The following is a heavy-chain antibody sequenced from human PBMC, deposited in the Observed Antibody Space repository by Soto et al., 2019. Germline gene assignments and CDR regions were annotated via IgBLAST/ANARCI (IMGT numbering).Heavy chain of an antibody. CDR3: ARTRGYSGYDY. Sequence: QVQLVESGGGVVQPGRSLRLSCAASAFTFRRYAMHWVRQAPGTGLEWVAVIWYDGSNKYYADSVKGRFTISRDNSKNTLYLQMNSLRAEDTAVYYWARTRGYSGYDYWGQGTLVTVSS. D-gene: IGHD5-12*01. CDR1: AFTFRRYA. J-gene: IGHJ4*02. V-gene: IGHV3-33*01. CDR2: IWYDGSNK.